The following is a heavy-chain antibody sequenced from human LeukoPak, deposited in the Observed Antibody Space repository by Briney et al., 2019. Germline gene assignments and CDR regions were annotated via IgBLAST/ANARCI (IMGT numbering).Heavy chain of an antibody. D-gene: IGHD6-13*01. CDR3: ATFVAAEGFDP. V-gene: IGHV4-59*12. Sequence: SETLSLTCTVSGGSISSYYWSWIRQPPGKGLEWIGSIYYSGSTYYNPSLKSRVTISVDTSKNQFSLKLSSVTAADTAVYYCATFVAAEGFDPWGQGTLVTVSS. CDR2: IYYSGST. CDR1: GGSISSYY. J-gene: IGHJ5*02.